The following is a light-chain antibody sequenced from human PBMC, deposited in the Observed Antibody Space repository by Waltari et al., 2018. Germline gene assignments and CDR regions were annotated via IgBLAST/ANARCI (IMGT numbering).Light chain of an antibody. V-gene: IGKV3-15*01. Sequence: EIVMTQSPATLSVSPGERATLSCRASQSVNSKLAWYQQKPGQAPRLLIYGSSTTATDIPARFSGSASGTDFTLTITSLQSEDFAVFHCQQYNNWPLTFGGGTKVEIK. J-gene: IGKJ4*01. CDR1: QSVNSK. CDR2: GSS. CDR3: QQYNNWPLT.